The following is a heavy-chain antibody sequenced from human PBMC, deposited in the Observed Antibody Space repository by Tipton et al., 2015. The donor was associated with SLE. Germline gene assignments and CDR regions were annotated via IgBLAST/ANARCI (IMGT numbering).Heavy chain of an antibody. CDR1: GFTFSAYS. V-gene: IGHV3-21*01. Sequence: SLRLSCAASGFTFSAYSMSWVRQAPGKGLEWVSSFSSNTNDADYAVSVRGRFTISRDNAKNSLYLQMNSLRAEDTAVYYCARGKYYFDYWGQGALVTVSS. CDR2: FSSNTNDA. J-gene: IGHJ4*02. CDR3: ARGKYYFDY.